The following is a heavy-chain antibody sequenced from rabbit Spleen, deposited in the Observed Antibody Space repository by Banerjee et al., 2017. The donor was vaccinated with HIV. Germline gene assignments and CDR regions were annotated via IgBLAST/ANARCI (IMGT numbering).Heavy chain of an antibody. CDR3: ARFRYDGIGGYDL. D-gene: IGHD4-2*01. CDR1: GVSFSSSSY. J-gene: IGHJ3*01. CDR2: IYADSSGST. Sequence: QSLEESGGDLVKPGASLTLTCTASGVSFSSSSYMCWVRQAPGKGLECIACIYADSSGSTYYASWAKGRFTISKTSSTTVTLQMTSLTVADTATYFCARFRYDGIGGYDLWGQGTLVTVS. V-gene: IGHV1S40*01.